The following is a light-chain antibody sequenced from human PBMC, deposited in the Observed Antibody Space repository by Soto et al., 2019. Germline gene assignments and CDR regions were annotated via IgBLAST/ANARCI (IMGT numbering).Light chain of an antibody. J-gene: IGKJ1*01. CDR1: QSVSSY. CDR2: DAS. CDR3: QQRSNWWT. Sequence: AARALAPGERSSFYLRASQSVSSYLAWYQQKPGQAPRLLIYDASNRATGIPARFSGSGSGTDFTLTISSLEPEDFAVYYCQQRSNWWTFGQGTKVDI. V-gene: IGKV3-11*01.